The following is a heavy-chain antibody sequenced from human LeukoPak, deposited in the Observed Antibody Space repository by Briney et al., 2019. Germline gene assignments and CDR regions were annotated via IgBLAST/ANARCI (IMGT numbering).Heavy chain of an antibody. CDR2: ISGSGDST. J-gene: IGHJ5*02. CDR3: ARGDIVVVPAVAGRGWFDP. V-gene: IGHV3-23*01. D-gene: IGHD2-2*01. Sequence: GGSLRLSCAASGFTFSSYAMSWVRQAPGKGLEWVSAISGSGDSTYYADSVKGRFTISRDNSKNTLYLQMNSLRAEDTAVYYCARGDIVVVPAVAGRGWFDPWGQGTLVTVSS. CDR1: GFTFSSYA.